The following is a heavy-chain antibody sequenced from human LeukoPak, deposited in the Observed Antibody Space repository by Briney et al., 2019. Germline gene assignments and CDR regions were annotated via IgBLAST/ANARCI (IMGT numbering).Heavy chain of an antibody. CDR3: AKDGSIFGVVRAEFDY. CDR2: IRYDGSNK. D-gene: IGHD3-3*01. J-gene: IGHJ4*02. Sequence: GGSLRLSCAASGFTFSSYGMHWVRQAPGKGLEWVAFIRYDGSNKYYADSVKGRFTISRDNSKNTLYLQVNSLRAEDTAVYYCAKDGSIFGVVRAEFDYWGQGTLVTVSS. CDR1: GFTFSSYG. V-gene: IGHV3-30*02.